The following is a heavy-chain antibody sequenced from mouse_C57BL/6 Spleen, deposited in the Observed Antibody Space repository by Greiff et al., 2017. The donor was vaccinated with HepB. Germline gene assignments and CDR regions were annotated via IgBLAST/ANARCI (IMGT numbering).Heavy chain of an antibody. D-gene: IGHD2-4*01. V-gene: IGHV1-61*01. CDR3: ARRYYDYFYAMDY. CDR2: IYPSDSET. Sequence: VQLQQSGAELVRPGSSVKLSCKASGYTFTSYWMDWVKQRPGQGLEWIGNIYPSDSETHYNQKFKDKATLTVDKSSSTAYMQLSSLTSEDSAVYYCARRYYDYFYAMDYWGQGTSVTVSS. CDR1: GYTFTSYW. J-gene: IGHJ4*01.